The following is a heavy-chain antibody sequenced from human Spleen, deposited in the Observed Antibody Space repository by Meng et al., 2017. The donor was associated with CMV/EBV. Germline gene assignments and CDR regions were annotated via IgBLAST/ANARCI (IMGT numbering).Heavy chain of an antibody. D-gene: IGHD3-22*01. Sequence: QVQLQQGGAGLLNPSETPSLTCAVYGGSFSGYYWSWIRQPPGKGLEWIGEINHSGSTNYNPSLKSRVTISVDTSKNQFSLKLSSVTAADTAVYYCARDYYDSSGLDYWGQGTLVTVSS. J-gene: IGHJ4*02. V-gene: IGHV4-34*01. CDR3: ARDYYDSSGLDY. CDR1: GGSFSGYY. CDR2: INHSGST.